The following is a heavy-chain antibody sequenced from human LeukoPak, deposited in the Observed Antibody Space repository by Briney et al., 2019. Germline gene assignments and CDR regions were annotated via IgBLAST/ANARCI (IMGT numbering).Heavy chain of an antibody. CDR2: IYTSGST. CDR1: GGSISSYY. J-gene: IGHJ5*02. V-gene: IGHV4-4*07. Sequence: SETLSLTCTVSGGSISSYYWSWIRQPAGKGLEWIGRIYTSGSTYYNPSLKSRVTMSVDTSKNQFSLKLSSVTAADTAVYYCARDRITMVRGVIPFDPWGQGTLVTVSS. CDR3: ARDRITMVRGVIPFDP. D-gene: IGHD3-10*01.